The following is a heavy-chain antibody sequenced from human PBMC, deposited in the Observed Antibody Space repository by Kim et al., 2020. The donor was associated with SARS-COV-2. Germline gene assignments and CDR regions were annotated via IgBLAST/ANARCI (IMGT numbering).Heavy chain of an antibody. J-gene: IGHJ4*02. CDR1: GYSFDSHW. CDR3: ARLQGYYYDRSGYRFFDY. V-gene: IGHV5-51*01. CDR2: IYPGDSET. D-gene: IGHD3-22*01. Sequence: GESLKISCQGSGYSFDSHWIGWVRQMPGRGLEWSGIIYPGDSETKYRPSFQGQVTFSADKSINTAYLPWRSLKASDTAMYYCARLQGYYYDRSGYRFFDYWGQGTLVTVSS.